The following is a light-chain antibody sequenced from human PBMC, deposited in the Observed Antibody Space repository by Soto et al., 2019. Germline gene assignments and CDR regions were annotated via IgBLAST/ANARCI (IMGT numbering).Light chain of an antibody. CDR2: GAS. J-gene: IGKJ1*01. CDR1: QSVSNNY. V-gene: IGKV3-20*01. CDR3: QQYGSSPPT. Sequence: EIVLTQSPGTLSLSPGERATLSCRASQSVSNNYLAWYQQKPGQAPRLLIYGASTGATGLPARFSGSGSGTEFTLTISRLEPEDFAVYYCQQYGSSPPTFGQGTKVDIK.